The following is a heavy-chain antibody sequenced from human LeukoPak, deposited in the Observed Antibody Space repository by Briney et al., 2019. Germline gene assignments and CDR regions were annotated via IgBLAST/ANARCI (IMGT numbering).Heavy chain of an antibody. CDR3: ARARGIACRIPRYNYFDP. D-gene: IGHD5/OR15-5a*01. V-gene: IGHV1-8*01. J-gene: IGHJ5*02. CDR2: MNPNSGNT. CDR1: RYTVTSYE. Sequence: ASVKVSYKPSRYTVTSYEIMWVRQAAGHEREGMGWMNPNSGNTGYQQKLQARSTMTRNTAIITAYIELSSWRSGDTGVEYCARARGIACRIPRYNYFDPWGQGTLVTVSS.